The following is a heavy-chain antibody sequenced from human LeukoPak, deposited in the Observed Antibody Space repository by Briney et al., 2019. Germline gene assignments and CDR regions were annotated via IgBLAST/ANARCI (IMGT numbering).Heavy chain of an antibody. CDR1: GGSLSSYY. J-gene: IGHJ5*02. D-gene: IGHD6-19*01. CDR2: IYYSGST. Sequence: PSETLSLTCTVSGGSLSSYYWSWIRQPPGKGLEWIGYIYYSGSTNYNPSLKSRVTISVDTSKNQFSLKLSSVTAADTAVYYCASTPRQQWLVWGWFGPWGQGTLVTVSS. V-gene: IGHV4-59*01. CDR3: ASTPRQQWLVWGWFGP.